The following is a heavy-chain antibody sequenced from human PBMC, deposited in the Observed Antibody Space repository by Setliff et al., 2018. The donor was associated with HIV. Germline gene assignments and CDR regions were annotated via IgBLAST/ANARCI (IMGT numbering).Heavy chain of an antibody. J-gene: IGHJ6*03. CDR1: GYTFTNHG. CDR3: ARRIAYGTDYDYHYYMNV. V-gene: IGHV1-18*01. CDR2: ISANNGAT. Sequence: ASVKVSCKASGYTFTNHGFSWVRQAPGQGLEWMGWISANNGATRYAQNFQERVTLTTDTSTSTAYMELRSLASDDTAMYFCARRIAYGTDYDYHYYMNVWATGTTVTVSS. D-gene: IGHD3-10*01.